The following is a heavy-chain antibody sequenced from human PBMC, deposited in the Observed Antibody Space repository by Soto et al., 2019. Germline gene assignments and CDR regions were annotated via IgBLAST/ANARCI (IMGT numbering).Heavy chain of an antibody. CDR1: GFTFSNAW. Sequence: GGSLRLSCAASGFTFSNAWMSWVRQAPGKGLEWVGRIKSKTDGGTTDYAAPVTGRFTNSRDDSKNTLYLQMNSLKTEDTAVYYCSTDQTWELLLVDYWGQGTLVTVSS. D-gene: IGHD1-26*01. J-gene: IGHJ4*02. CDR3: STDQTWELLLVDY. CDR2: IKSKTDGGTT. V-gene: IGHV3-15*01.